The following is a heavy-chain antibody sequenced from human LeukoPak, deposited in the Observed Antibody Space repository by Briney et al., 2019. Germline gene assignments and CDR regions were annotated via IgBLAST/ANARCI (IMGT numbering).Heavy chain of an antibody. V-gene: IGHV3-23*01. Sequence: GGSLRLSCAASGFTFSTYAMNWVRQAPGKGLEWVSAISGSGDSTFYGDSVKGRFTISRDNAKNSLYLQMNSLRAEDTAVYYCATYSSLNRREFQYWGQGTLLTVSS. CDR3: ATYSSLNRREFQY. D-gene: IGHD3-22*01. CDR2: ISGSGDST. J-gene: IGHJ1*01. CDR1: GFTFSTYA.